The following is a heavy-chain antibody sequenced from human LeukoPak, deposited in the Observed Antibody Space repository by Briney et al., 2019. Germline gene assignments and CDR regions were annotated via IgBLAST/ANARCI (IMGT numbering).Heavy chain of an antibody. D-gene: IGHD3-22*01. V-gene: IGHV3-30*04. Sequence: GGSLRLSCAASGFTFSSYAMHWVRQAPGKGLEWVAVISYDGSNKYYADSVKGRFTISRDNSKNTLYLQMNSLRAEDTAVYYCARIRLYYDSSGSLGDYWGQGTLVTVSS. J-gene: IGHJ4*02. CDR3: ARIRLYYDSSGSLGDY. CDR2: ISYDGSNK. CDR1: GFTFSSYA.